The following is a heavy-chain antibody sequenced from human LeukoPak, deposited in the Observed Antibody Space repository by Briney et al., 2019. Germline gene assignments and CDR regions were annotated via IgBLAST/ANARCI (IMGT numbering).Heavy chain of an antibody. V-gene: IGHV1-18*01. CDR3: ARESHPRITTAADGSGY. CDR1: GYTFTSYG. D-gene: IGHD6-13*01. J-gene: IGHJ4*02. CDR2: ISAYNGNT. Sequence: ASVKVSCKASGYTFTSYGISWVRQAPGQGLEWMGWISAYNGNTNYAQKLQGRVTMTTDTSTSTAYMELRSLRSDDTAVYYCARESHPRITTAADGSGYWGQGTLVTVSS.